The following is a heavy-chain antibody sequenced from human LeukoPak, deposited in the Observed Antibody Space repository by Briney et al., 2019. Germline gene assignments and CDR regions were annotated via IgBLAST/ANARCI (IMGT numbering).Heavy chain of an antibody. V-gene: IGHV3-66*01. J-gene: IGHJ3*02. CDR1: GFTVSSNY. D-gene: IGHD2-15*01. CDR2: IYSDGST. Sequence: GGSLRLSCAASGFTVSSNYMSWVRQAPGKGLEWVSVIYSDGSTYYADSVKGRLTISRDNSKNTLYLQMNSLRAEDTAVYYCARVVVAAITIDAFDIWGQGTMVTVSS. CDR3: ARVVVAAITIDAFDI.